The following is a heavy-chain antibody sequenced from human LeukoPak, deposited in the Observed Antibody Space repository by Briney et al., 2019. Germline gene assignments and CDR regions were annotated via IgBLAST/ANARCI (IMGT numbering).Heavy chain of an antibody. CDR2: ISYDGSNK. D-gene: IGHD4-17*01. Sequence: GRSLRLSCAASGFTFSGYAMHWVRQAPGKGLEWVAVISYDGSNKYYADSVKGRFTISRDNSKNTLYLQMNSLRAEDTAVYYCARDRAYGDYRDAFDIWAQGTMVTVSS. CDR1: GFTFSGYA. V-gene: IGHV3-30*04. CDR3: ARDRAYGDYRDAFDI. J-gene: IGHJ3*02.